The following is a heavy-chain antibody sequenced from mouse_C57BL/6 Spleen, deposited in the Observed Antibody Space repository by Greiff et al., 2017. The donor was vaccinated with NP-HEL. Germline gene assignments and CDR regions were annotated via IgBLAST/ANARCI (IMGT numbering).Heavy chain of an antibody. D-gene: IGHD2-1*01. CDR1: GYTFTSYW. V-gene: IGHV1-61*01. CDR3: ARYGNYYCDY. J-gene: IGHJ2*01. CDR2: IYPSDSET. Sequence: QVQLQQPGAELVRPGSSVKLSCKASGYTFTSYWMDWVKQRPGQGLEWIGNIYPSDSETHYNQKFKDKATLTVDKSTSTAYMQLSSLTSEDSAVYYCARYGNYYCDYWGQGTTLTVSS.